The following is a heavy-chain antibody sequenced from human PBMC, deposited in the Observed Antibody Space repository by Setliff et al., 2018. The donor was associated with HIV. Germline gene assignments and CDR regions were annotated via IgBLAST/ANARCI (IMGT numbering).Heavy chain of an antibody. CDR3: ARQGAGYYYDSSEYYTGNGFDF. Sequence: PSETLSLTCVVSGGSFSGYSWSWIRQSPGKGLEWIGEISQSGTTRYNPSLKRRVTISEDTSKSQLSMKLTSVAAADTAVYYCARQGAGYYYDSSEYYTGNGFDFWGQGTLVTVSS. J-gene: IGHJ3*01. CDR2: ISQSGTT. CDR1: GGSFSGYS. D-gene: IGHD3-22*01. V-gene: IGHV4-34*01.